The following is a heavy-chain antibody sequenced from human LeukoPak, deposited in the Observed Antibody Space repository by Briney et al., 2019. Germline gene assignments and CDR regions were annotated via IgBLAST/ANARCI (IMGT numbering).Heavy chain of an antibody. CDR2: INPNSGGT. CDR3: ARGHCSSTSCYDWFDP. D-gene: IGHD2-2*01. Sequence: WASVKVSCKASGYTFTGYYMHWVRQAPGQGLEWMGWINPNSGGTNYAQKFQGRVTMTRDTSISTAYMELSRLRSDDTAVYYCARGHCSSTSCYDWFDPWGQGTLVTVSS. CDR1: GYTFTGYY. J-gene: IGHJ5*02. V-gene: IGHV1-2*02.